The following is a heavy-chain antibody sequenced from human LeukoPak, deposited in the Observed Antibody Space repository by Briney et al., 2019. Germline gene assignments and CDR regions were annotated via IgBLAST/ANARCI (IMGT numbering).Heavy chain of an antibody. V-gene: IGHV4-59*01. Sequence: SETLSLTCTVSGGSMSRYYWSWIRQPPGKGLEWIGYIYYSGSTNYNPSLKSRVTISVDTSKNQFSLKLSSVTAADTAVYYCARVGIVGATGWFDPWGQGTLVTVSS. CDR2: IYYSGST. D-gene: IGHD1-26*01. CDR3: ARVGIVGATGWFDP. CDR1: GGSMSRYY. J-gene: IGHJ5*02.